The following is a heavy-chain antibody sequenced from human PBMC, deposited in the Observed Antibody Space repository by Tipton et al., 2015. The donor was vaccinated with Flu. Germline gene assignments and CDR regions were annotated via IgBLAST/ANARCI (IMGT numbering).Heavy chain of an antibody. CDR2: IYTSGST. CDR1: GGSISSYY. D-gene: IGHD4-17*01. V-gene: IGHV4-4*07. CDR3: SRLPRHYGYYPLDY. J-gene: IGHJ4*01. Sequence: TLSLTCTVSGGSISSYYWSWIRQPAGKGLEWIGRIYTSGSTNYNPSLKSRVTMSVDTSKNQFSLKLTSVSAADTAVYYCSRLPRHYGYYPLDYWGPGILVT.